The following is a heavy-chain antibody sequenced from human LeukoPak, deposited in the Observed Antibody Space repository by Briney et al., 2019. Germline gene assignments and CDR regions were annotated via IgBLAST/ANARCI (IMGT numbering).Heavy chain of an antibody. D-gene: IGHD2-15*01. Sequence: SETLSLTCTVSGGSISSGDYLWSWLRQPPGKGLEWIGYISYSRTTYSNPSLKSRPTISEDTSKNQFSLKLSSVTAADTAVYYCARGWNYFDDWGQGTLVTVSS. CDR1: GGSISSGDYL. V-gene: IGHV4-30-4*01. CDR2: ISYSRTT. J-gene: IGHJ4*02. CDR3: ARGWNYFDD.